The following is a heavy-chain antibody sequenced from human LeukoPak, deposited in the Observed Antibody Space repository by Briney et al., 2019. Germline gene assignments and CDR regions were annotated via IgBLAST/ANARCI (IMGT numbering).Heavy chain of an antibody. CDR2: ISSTSAYI. Sequence: GGSLRLSCAASGFTFSSYAMTWVRQAPGKGLEWVSSISSTSAYIHYADSVKGRFTISRDNVDNVVYLEMNSLGAEDTATYYCARVAVSGPTGWFDSWGQGTLVIVSS. J-gene: IGHJ5*01. V-gene: IGHV3-21*01. D-gene: IGHD2-8*02. CDR1: GFTFSSYA. CDR3: ARVAVSGPTGWFDS.